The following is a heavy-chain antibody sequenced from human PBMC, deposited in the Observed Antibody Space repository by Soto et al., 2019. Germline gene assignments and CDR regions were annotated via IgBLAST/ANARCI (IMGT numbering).Heavy chain of an antibody. J-gene: IGHJ6*02. CDR2: IYWDDDE. D-gene: IGHD3-10*01. V-gene: IGHV2-5*02. CDR3: VRNWRYYGGDYYYGMDA. CDR1: GFSLNTGGVG. Sequence: ITLKESGPTLVKPTQTLTLTCTFSGFSLNTGGVGVGWVRQPRGKAMEWLALIYWDDDERYRPSLRSRLNITKDTINNQVVLTMTNMDPEDTATYYCVRNWRYYGGDYYYGMDAWGQRTTVTVSS.